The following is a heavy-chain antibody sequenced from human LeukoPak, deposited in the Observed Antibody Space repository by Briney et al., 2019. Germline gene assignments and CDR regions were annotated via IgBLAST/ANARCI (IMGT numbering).Heavy chain of an antibody. CDR3: ARTAIKGPYYYMDV. V-gene: IGHV1-69*06. Sequence: SVKVSRKASGGTFSSYAISWVRQAPGRGLEWMGRIIPIFGTANYAQKFQGRVTITADKSTSTAYMELSSLRSEDTAVYYCARTAIKGPYYYMDVWGKGTTVTVSS. CDR1: GGTFSSYA. J-gene: IGHJ6*03. CDR2: IIPIFGTA.